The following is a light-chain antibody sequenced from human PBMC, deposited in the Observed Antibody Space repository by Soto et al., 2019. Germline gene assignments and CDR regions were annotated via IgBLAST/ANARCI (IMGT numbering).Light chain of an antibody. J-gene: IGLJ1*01. CDR1: SSDGGGYNL. CDR3: CSYAGSSTLV. CDR2: EGS. Sequence: ALTQPASVSGSPGQSITISSTGPSSDGGGYNLVSWYQQHPGKAPKLMIYEGSKRPSGVSNRCSGSKSGNTASLTISGLQAEDEADYYCCSYAGSSTLVFGTGTKVTVL. V-gene: IGLV2-23*01.